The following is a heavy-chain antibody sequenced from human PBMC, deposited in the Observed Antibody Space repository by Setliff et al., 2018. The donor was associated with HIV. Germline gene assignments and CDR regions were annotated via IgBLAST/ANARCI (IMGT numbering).Heavy chain of an antibody. Sequence: SETLSLTCAIYGGSFSGYYWSWIRQPPGRGLEWVGYVYHTGATYYNPSLRSRLTLSVDTSTNQFSLRLSSLTAADTAVYYCARGNTGFDYWGRGSLVTVSS. CDR2: VYHTGAT. CDR1: GGSFSGYY. J-gene: IGHJ4*02. CDR3: ARGNTGFDY. V-gene: IGHV4-34*10.